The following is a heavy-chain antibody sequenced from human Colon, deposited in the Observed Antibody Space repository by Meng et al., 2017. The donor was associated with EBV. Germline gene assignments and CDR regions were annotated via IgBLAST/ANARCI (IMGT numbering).Heavy chain of an antibody. CDR1: GYTFTRYP. CDR3: GTLKYTSGFYGPAY. V-gene: IGHV7-4-1*02. D-gene: IGHD6-19*01. J-gene: IGHJ4*02. CDR2: ISTNTGNP. Sequence: QVQLVQSVLELKKPGASVKVSCKASGYTFTRYPMNWVRQAPGQGLEWMGWISTNTGNPTYAQGFTGRFVFSVDTSVSTAYLQISSLKAEDTAVYYCGTLKYTSGFYGPAYWGQGALVTVSS.